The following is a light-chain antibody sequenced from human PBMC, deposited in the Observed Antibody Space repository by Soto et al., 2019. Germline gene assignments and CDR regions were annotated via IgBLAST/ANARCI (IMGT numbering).Light chain of an antibody. CDR2: GAS. CDR3: HQYGSSSWT. J-gene: IGKJ1*01. V-gene: IGKV3-20*01. CDR1: QSVSSSY. Sequence: EIVLTQSPGTLSLSTGERATLSCRASQSVSSSYLAWYQQKPGQAPRLLIYGASSRATGIPDRFSGSGSGSDFSLTISRLEPEDFAVYYCHQYGSSSWTFGQGTKVEIK.